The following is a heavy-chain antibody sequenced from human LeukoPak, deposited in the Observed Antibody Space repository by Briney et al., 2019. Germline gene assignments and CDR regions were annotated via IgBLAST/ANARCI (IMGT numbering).Heavy chain of an antibody. CDR1: GGSISSYY. Sequence: SETLSLTCTVSGGSISSYYWSWIRQPAGKGLEWIGRIYTSGSTNYNPSLKSRVAMSVDTSKNQFSLKLNSVTAADTAVYYCARDFAASSWYGMDVWGQGTTVTVSS. J-gene: IGHJ6*02. D-gene: IGHD6-13*01. CDR2: IYTSGST. V-gene: IGHV4-4*07. CDR3: ARDFAASSWYGMDV.